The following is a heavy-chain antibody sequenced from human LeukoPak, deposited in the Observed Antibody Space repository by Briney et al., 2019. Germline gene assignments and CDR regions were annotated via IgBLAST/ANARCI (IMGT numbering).Heavy chain of an antibody. J-gene: IGHJ4*02. CDR1: GFTFSSYA. CDR3: ANELDIVAPSGY. CDR2: ISGSGDST. D-gene: IGHD5-12*01. V-gene: IGHV3-23*01. Sequence: GGSLRLSCAASGFTFSSYAMSWVRQAPGKGLEWVSAISGSGDSTYYADSVKGQFTISRDNSKNTLYLQMSSLIAEATGGYYCANELDIVAPSGYWGQGTLVSVSS.